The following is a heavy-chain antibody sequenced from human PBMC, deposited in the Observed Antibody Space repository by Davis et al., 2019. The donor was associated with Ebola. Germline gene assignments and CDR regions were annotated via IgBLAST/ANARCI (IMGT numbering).Heavy chain of an antibody. J-gene: IGHJ5*02. CDR1: GGSISSSNW. Sequence: SETLSLTCAVSGGSISSSNWWRWVRQPPGKGLEWIGEIYHSGSTNYNPSLKSRVTISVDTSKNQFSLKLSSVTAADTAVYYCARSGLLWFGELFFSSNWFDPWGQGTLVTVSS. V-gene: IGHV4-4*02. CDR2: IYHSGST. D-gene: IGHD3-10*01. CDR3: ARSGLLWFGELFFSSNWFDP.